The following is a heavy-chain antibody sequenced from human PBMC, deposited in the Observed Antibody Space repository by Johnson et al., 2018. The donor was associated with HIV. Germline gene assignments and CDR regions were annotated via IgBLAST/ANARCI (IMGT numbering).Heavy chain of an antibody. Sequence: VQLMESGGGLVQPGRSLRLSCTGSGFTFGDYAMSWVRQAPGKGLEWVGFIRSKAYGGTTEYAASVKGRFTISRDDSKSIAYLQMNSLKTEDTAVYYCTRETGTEAFDIWGQGTMVTVSS. D-gene: IGHD1-14*01. J-gene: IGHJ3*02. CDR2: IRSKAYGGTT. CDR3: TRETGTEAFDI. V-gene: IGHV3-49*04. CDR1: GFTFGDYA.